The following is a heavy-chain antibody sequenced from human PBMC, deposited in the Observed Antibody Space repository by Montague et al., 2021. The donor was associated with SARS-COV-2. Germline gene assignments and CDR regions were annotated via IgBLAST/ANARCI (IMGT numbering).Heavy chain of an antibody. CDR3: ARSTGHFDY. V-gene: IGHV3-48*02. CDR2: ITGTSSLV. Sequence: SLRLSCAASGFTFSIYSMNWVRQAPGKGLEWVSYITGTSSLVHYSDSVKGLFTISRDNAQNSLYLQMNSLRDEDTAVYYCARSTGHFDYWGLGTLVTVSS. CDR1: GFTFSIYS. D-gene: IGHD7-27*01. J-gene: IGHJ4*02.